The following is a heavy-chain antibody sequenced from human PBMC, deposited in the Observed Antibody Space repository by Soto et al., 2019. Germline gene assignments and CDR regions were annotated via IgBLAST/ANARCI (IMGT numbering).Heavy chain of an antibody. J-gene: IGHJ4*02. CDR3: ARVSCSGYSCFRADFDF. D-gene: IGHD3-3*01. CDR2: IYHSGST. CDR1: GDSLSSGNYY. Sequence: SETLSLTCTVSGDSLSSGNYYWSWIRQHPGKGLEWIGYIYHSGSTYYNPSLKSRVTISVDTSENQFSLKLSSVTAADTAVYYCARVSCSGYSCFRADFDFWGQGTLVTVSS. V-gene: IGHV4-31*03.